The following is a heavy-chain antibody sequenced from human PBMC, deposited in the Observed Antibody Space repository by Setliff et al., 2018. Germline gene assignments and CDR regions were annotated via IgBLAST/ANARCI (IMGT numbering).Heavy chain of an antibody. Sequence: GESLRLSCAASGFTFSTYSTSWVRQAPGKGLEWVSAISGDSEYIYYRDSVKGRFTISRANSKNTLYLQMNNLRVEDTARYYCVNHNPARRSPAGTALDSWGQGTLVTVSS. J-gene: IGHJ4*02. V-gene: IGHV3-23*01. CDR3: VNHNPARRSPAGTALDS. CDR2: ISGDSEYI. CDR1: GFTFSTYS. D-gene: IGHD6-19*01.